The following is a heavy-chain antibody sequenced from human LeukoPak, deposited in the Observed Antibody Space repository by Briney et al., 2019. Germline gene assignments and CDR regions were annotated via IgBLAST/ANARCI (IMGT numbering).Heavy chain of an antibody. CDR2: IYYSGST. J-gene: IGHJ5*02. CDR3: ARYHANYYGSGEFDP. D-gene: IGHD3-10*01. Sequence: SETLSLTCTVSGGSISSYYWSWIRQPPGKGLEWIGYIYYSGSTNYNPSLKSRVTISVDTSKNQFSLRLSSVTAADTAVYYCARYHANYYGSGEFDPWGQGTLVTVSS. CDR1: GGSISSYY. V-gene: IGHV4-59*01.